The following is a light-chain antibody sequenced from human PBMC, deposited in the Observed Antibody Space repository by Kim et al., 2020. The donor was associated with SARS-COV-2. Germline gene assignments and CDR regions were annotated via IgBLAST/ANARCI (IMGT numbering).Light chain of an antibody. CDR3: QQSYSAPWT. Sequence: ASVGDRVNITCRASQSISSYLNWYQQRPGKAPKLLFYTTSSLQSGVPSRFSGSGSGTDFTLTISSLQPEDFATYYCQQSYSAPWTFGQGTKVDIK. V-gene: IGKV1-39*01. CDR2: TTS. CDR1: QSISSY. J-gene: IGKJ1*01.